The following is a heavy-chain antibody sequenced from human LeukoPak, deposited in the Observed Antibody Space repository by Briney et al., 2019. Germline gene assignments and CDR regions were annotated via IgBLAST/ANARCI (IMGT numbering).Heavy chain of an antibody. CDR3: ARVAAGWMAYGLDV. CDR2: ISSSSSYT. Sequence: PGGSLRLSCAASGFTFNDYYMSWTRQAPGKGLEWVSYISSSSSYTNYADSVKGRFTISRDNSKNSLLLQMNTLRAEDTAVYYCARVAAGWMAYGLDVWGQGTTVTVSS. D-gene: IGHD6-13*01. V-gene: IGHV3-11*06. CDR1: GFTFNDYY. J-gene: IGHJ6*02.